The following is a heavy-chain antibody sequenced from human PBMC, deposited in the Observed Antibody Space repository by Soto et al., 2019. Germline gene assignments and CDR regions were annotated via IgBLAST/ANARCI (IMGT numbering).Heavy chain of an antibody. V-gene: IGHV1-8*01. D-gene: IGHD3-9*01. Sequence: QVQLVQSGAEVKKPGASVKVSCKASGYTFTSHDINWVRQATGQGLEWMGWMNPNSGNTGYAQKFQGRVTMTRNTSISTAYMELSSLRSEDTAVYYCARGPVLRYFDWLSTSALGMDVWGQGTTVTVSS. J-gene: IGHJ6*02. CDR1: GYTFTSHD. CDR3: ARGPVLRYFDWLSTSALGMDV. CDR2: MNPNSGNT.